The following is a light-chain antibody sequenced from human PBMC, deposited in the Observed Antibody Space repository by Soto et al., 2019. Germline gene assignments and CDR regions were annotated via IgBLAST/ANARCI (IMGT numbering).Light chain of an antibody. J-gene: IGKJ1*01. CDR1: QSVSHW. CDR2: KAS. CDR3: QQYDRYSPWM. Sequence: EIQMTQSPSTLSASVGDRVTITCRASQSVSHWLAWYQQKPGKAPKLLIYKASTLESGVPSRFSGSGSGTTFTLTINSLQPDDFATYYCQQYDRYSPWMFGQGTKVDIK. V-gene: IGKV1-5*03.